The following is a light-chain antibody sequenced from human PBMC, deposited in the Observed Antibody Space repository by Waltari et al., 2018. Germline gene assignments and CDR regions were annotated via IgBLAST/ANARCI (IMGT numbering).Light chain of an antibody. CDR1: SSDVGSYNR. Sequence: QSALTQPPSVSGSPGQSVTISCTGTSSDVGSYNRAPGYHQPPGTAPILMISEVSYRPSGVPDRFSGSKSGNTASLTVSGLQAEDEADYYCSSYTSSNSVVFGGGTKLTVL. J-gene: IGLJ2*01. CDR2: EVS. CDR3: SSYTSSNSVV. V-gene: IGLV2-18*02.